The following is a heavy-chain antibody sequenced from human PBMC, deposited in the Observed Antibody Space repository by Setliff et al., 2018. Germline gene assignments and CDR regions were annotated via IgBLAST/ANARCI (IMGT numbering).Heavy chain of an antibody. CDR1: GGSISSSSYY. CDR3: ARQVALQFLEWFLDY. J-gene: IGHJ4*02. Sequence: SETLSLTCAVSGGSISSSSYYWGWIRQPPGKGLEWIGSIYYRGSTYYNPSLKSRVTISVDTSKNQFSLKLSSVTAADTAVYYCARQVALQFLEWFLDYWGQGTLVTVSS. D-gene: IGHD3-3*01. V-gene: IGHV4-39*01. CDR2: IYYRGST.